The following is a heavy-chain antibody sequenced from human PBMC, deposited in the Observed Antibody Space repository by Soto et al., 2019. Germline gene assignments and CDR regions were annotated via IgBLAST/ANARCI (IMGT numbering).Heavy chain of an antibody. V-gene: IGHV1-69*13. CDR3: ARDRIGTGTPEYFDH. CDR2: IIPTFATA. CDR1: GGTFSRNG. D-gene: IGHD1-1*01. J-gene: IGHJ4*02. Sequence: ASVKVSCKASGGTFSRNGISWVRQAPGQGPEWMGGIIPTFATAKYAQKFQDRVTITADESTSTAYMELNSLTSEDTAVYYCARDRIGTGTPEYFDHWGQGTLITVSS.